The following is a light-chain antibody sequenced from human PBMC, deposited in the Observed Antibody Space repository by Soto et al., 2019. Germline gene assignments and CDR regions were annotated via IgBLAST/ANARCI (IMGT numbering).Light chain of an antibody. CDR2: AAS. CDR3: QQYGTSPRT. J-gene: IGKJ1*01. V-gene: IGKV3-20*01. Sequence: EILMKQSPDTLSVSPGESATPSCRASQSVRNNYLAWYQQRPGQAPRLLIYAASSRATGIPDRFSGSGSGTDFTLTISRLEPEDFAVYYCQQYGTSPRTFGQGTKVDIK. CDR1: QSVRNNY.